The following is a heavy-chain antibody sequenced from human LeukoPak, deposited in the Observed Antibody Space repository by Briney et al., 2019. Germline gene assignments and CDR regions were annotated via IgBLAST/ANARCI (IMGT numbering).Heavy chain of an antibody. CDR1: GFTVSNNY. Sequence: GGSLRLSCAASGFTVSNNYMSWVRQAPGKGLEWVSVIGGGPGNTYYTDSVKGRFTISRDNSKNTLYLHLNSLRAEDTAVYYCAKGKGPTANWYFDVWGRGTLVTVSS. J-gene: IGHJ2*01. V-gene: IGHV3-23*01. CDR2: IGGGPGNT. CDR3: AKGKGPTANWYFDV. D-gene: IGHD2-21*02.